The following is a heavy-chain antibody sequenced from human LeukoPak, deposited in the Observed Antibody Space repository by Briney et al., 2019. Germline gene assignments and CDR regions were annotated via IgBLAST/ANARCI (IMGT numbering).Heavy chain of an antibody. CDR3: ARLYSSSLGRVFDY. Sequence: ASETLSLTCTVSGASISSYYWSWIRQPPGKGLEWIGYIYYSGSTNYNPSLKSRITISVATSKNQFSLNLSSVTAADTAVYYCARLYSSSLGRVFDYWGQGTLVTISS. CDR2: IYYSGST. D-gene: IGHD6-13*01. V-gene: IGHV4-59*01. J-gene: IGHJ4*02. CDR1: GASISSYY.